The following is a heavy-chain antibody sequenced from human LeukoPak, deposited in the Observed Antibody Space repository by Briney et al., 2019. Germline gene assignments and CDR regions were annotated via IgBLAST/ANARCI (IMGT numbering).Heavy chain of an antibody. Sequence: SETLSLTCAVYGGSFSGYYWSWIRQPPGKGLEWIGEINHSGSTNYNPSLKSRVTISVDTSKNQFSLKLSSVTAADTAVYYCARVPFTVTTDYWGRGTLVTVSS. CDR3: ARVPFTVTTDY. D-gene: IGHD4-17*01. CDR2: INHSGST. J-gene: IGHJ4*02. CDR1: GGSFSGYY. V-gene: IGHV4-34*01.